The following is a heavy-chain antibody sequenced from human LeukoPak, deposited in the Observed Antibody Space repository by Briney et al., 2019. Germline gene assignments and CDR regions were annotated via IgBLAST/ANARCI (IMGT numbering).Heavy chain of an antibody. Sequence: PGGSLRLSCAASGFTFSSYSMNWVRQAPGKGLEWVSYISSSSSTIYYADSVKGRFTISRDNAKNSLYLQMNSLRAEDTAVYYCAKARIRGYSYGSEGYWGQGTLVTVSS. J-gene: IGHJ4*02. D-gene: IGHD5-18*01. CDR2: ISSSSSTI. CDR3: AKARIRGYSYGSEGY. CDR1: GFTFSSYS. V-gene: IGHV3-48*04.